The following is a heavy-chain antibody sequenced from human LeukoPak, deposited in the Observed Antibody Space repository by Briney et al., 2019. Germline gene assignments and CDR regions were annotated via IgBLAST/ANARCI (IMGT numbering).Heavy chain of an antibody. V-gene: IGHV3-7*01. J-gene: IGHJ4*02. D-gene: IGHD3-22*01. CDR3: ARDRYYDSSLDY. CDR1: GFTFSSYW. CDR2: IKQEGSEK. Sequence: GESLRLSCAASGFTFSSYWMSWVRQAPGKGREWVANIKQEGSEKYYVDSVKGRFTISRDNAKNSLYLQMNSLRAEDTAVYYCARDRYYDSSLDYWGQGTLVTVSS.